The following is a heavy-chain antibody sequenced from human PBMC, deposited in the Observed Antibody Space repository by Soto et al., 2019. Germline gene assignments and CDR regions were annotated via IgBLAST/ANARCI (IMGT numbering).Heavy chain of an antibody. Sequence: SETLSLTCSVSGDSTTSDAYYWGWIRQPPGKGLEWLGSIYYSGYTYYNPSLKSRVTISVDRSRNQFSLNLRSVTAADTAVYYCVSGTSFYDVLTGYYVDRWFDPWGQGALVTVSS. V-gene: IGHV4-39*01. D-gene: IGHD3-9*01. CDR3: VSGTSFYDVLTGYYVDRWFDP. CDR1: GDSTTSDAYY. CDR2: IYYSGYT. J-gene: IGHJ5*02.